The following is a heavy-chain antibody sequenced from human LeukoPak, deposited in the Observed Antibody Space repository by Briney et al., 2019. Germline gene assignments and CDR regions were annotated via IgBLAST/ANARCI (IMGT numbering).Heavy chain of an antibody. J-gene: IGHJ4*02. D-gene: IGHD2-15*01. CDR3: ARDFFHGHCAGLSCFLLDY. V-gene: IGHV1-18*01. CDR2: ISANNGDT. CDR1: GYTFTRYG. Sequence: ASVKVSCKASGYTFTRYGISWVRQAPGQGLEWMGWISANNGDTNSAQKFQGRVTMTTDTSTSTAYMELRSLRSDDTAVYYCARDFFHGHCAGLSCFLLDYWGQGSLVTVSP.